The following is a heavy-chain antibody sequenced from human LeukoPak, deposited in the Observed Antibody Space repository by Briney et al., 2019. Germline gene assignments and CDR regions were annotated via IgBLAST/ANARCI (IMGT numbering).Heavy chain of an antibody. CDR3: AYNWNSIRKGQDYYYYYGMDV. J-gene: IGHJ6*02. V-gene: IGHV1-69*04. D-gene: IGHD1-7*01. Sequence: ASVKVSCKASGGTFSSYAVSWVRQAPGQGLEWMGRIIPILGIANYAQKFQGRVTITADKSTSTAYMELSSLRSEDTAVYYCAYNWNSIRKGQDYYYYYGMDVWGQGTTVTVSS. CDR2: IIPILGIA. CDR1: GGTFSSYA.